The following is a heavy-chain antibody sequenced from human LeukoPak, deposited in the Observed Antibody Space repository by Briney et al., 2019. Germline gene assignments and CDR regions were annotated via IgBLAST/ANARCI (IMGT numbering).Heavy chain of an antibody. D-gene: IGHD3-10*01. CDR2: INHSGST. J-gene: IGHJ4*02. CDR1: GGSFSGYY. Sequence: SETLSLTCAVYGGSFSGYYWSWIRQPPGKGLEWIGEINHSGSTNYNPSLKSRVTISVDTSKNQFSLKLSSVTAADTAVYYCARVRLEYYYGSGSYYKRGYFDYWGQGTLVTVSS. CDR3: ARVRLEYYYGSGSYYKRGYFDY. V-gene: IGHV4-34*01.